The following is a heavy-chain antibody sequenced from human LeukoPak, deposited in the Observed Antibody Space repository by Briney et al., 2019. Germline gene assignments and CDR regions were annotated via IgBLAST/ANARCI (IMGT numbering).Heavy chain of an antibody. CDR2: IHYSGST. D-gene: IGHD2-21*01. Sequence: SETLSLTCTVSGGSISSYYWSWIRQAPGRGLEWIGYIHYSGSTNHKSSPKSRVTMSLDTSKNQFSLRLNSVTAADTAVYYCATIPDYWGQGTLVTVSS. V-gene: IGHV4-59*13. CDR1: GGSISSYY. J-gene: IGHJ4*02. CDR3: ATIPDY.